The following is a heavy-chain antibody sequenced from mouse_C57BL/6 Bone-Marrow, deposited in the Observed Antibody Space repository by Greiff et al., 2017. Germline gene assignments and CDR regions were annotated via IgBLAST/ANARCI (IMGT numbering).Heavy chain of an antibody. Sequence: QVQLQQSGPELVRPGASVKISCKAPGYTFTSHWMQWVRQRPGQGLEWIGESFPGSGRTYYNEKFKGKATLTVDTSSSTAYMQLSSLTSEDSAVYFCAILSHLWYLDYWGQGTTLTVTS. CDR3: AILSHLWYLDY. CDR2: SFPGSGRT. V-gene: IGHV1-56*01. D-gene: IGHD2-1*01. CDR1: GYTFTSHW. J-gene: IGHJ2*01.